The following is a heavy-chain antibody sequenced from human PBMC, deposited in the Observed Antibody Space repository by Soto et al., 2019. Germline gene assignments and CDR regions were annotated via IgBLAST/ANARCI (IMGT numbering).Heavy chain of an antibody. D-gene: IGHD4-17*01. CDR1: GFTFSTYA. CDR3: AKGEPGTTVKAFNY. V-gene: IGHV3-23*01. CDR2: ISGGGGST. J-gene: IGHJ4*02. Sequence: PGGSLRLSCVASGFTFSTYAMAWVLQSPGKGLEWVSGISGGGGSTYYADSVRGRFTVSRDNSKNTLYLQMNSLRVEDTALYFCAKGEPGTTVKAFNYWGKGSLVTVS.